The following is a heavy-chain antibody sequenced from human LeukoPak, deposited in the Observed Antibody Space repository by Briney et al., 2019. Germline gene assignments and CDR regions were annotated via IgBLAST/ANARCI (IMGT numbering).Heavy chain of an antibody. Sequence: GASVKVSCKVSGYTLTELSMHWVRQAPGKGLEWMGGFDPEDGETIYAQKFQGRVTMTEDTSTDTAYMELSSLRSEDTAVYYCARHERLRLGELSCDAFDIWGQGTMVTVSS. V-gene: IGHV1-24*01. D-gene: IGHD3-16*02. CDR3: ARHERLRLGELSCDAFDI. J-gene: IGHJ3*02. CDR1: GYTLTELS. CDR2: FDPEDGET.